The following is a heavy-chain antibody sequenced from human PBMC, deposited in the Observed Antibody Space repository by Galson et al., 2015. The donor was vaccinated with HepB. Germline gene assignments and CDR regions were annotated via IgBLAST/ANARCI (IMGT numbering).Heavy chain of an antibody. Sequence: QSGAEVKKPGESLKISCKGSGYSFTSYWIGWVRQMPGKGLEWMGIIYPGDSDTRYSPSFQGQVTISADKSISTAYLQWSSLKASDTAMYYCARHMRPDYYDSSGYLTDNWGQGTLVTVSS. CDR1: GYSFTSYW. CDR3: ARHMRPDYYDSSGYLTDN. J-gene: IGHJ4*02. D-gene: IGHD3-22*01. V-gene: IGHV5-51*01. CDR2: IYPGDSDT.